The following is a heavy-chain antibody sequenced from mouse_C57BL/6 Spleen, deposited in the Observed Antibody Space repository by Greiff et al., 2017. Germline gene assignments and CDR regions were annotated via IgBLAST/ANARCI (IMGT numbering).Heavy chain of an antibody. CDR1: GFTFSSYA. J-gene: IGHJ4*01. D-gene: IGHD2-3*01. CDR2: ISDGGSYT. Sequence: EVKLMESGGGLVKPGGSLKLSCAASGFTFSSYAMSWVRQTPEKRLEWVATISDGGSYTYYPDNVKGRFTISRDNAKNNLYLQMSHLKSEDTAMYYCARENDGYYYYAMDYWGQGTSVTVSS. V-gene: IGHV5-4*01. CDR3: ARENDGYYYYAMDY.